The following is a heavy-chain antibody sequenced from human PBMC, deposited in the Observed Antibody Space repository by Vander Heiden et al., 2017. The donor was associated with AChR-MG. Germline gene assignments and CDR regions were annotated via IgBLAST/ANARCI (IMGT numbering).Heavy chain of an antibody. D-gene: IGHD1-26*01. CDR1: GGSITSSYY. CDR2: IFFGGSN. Sequence: QLQPQESGPGLVKPSETLSLTCNVSGGSITSSYYWGWIRQSPGKGLEWIGTIFFGGSNYYNPSLRSRVTMSVDTSKNQLSLKLSSVTAADTAVYYCARLSSYWETRVDSWGQGTLVTVSS. J-gene: IGHJ4*02. CDR3: ARLSSYWETRVDS. V-gene: IGHV4-39*01.